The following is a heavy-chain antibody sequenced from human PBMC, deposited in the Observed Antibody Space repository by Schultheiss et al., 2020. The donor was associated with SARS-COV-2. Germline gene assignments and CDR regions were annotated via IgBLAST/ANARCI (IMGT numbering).Heavy chain of an antibody. D-gene: IGHD6-13*01. CDR2: INPNSGGT. CDR3: ARAVGGGSSSWYGGYGDFDY. Sequence: ASVKVSCKASGYTFTGYYMHWVRQAPGQGLEWMGWINPNSGGTNYAQKFQGWVTMTRDTSISTAYMELSRLRSDDTAVYYCARAVGGGSSSWYGGYGDFDYWGQGTLVTVSS. CDR1: GYTFTGYY. V-gene: IGHV1-2*04. J-gene: IGHJ4*02.